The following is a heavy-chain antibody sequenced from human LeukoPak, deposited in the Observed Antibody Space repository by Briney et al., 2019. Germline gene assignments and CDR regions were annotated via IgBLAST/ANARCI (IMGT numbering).Heavy chain of an antibody. D-gene: IGHD2-2*01. Sequence: SETLSLTCTVSGGSISSYYWSWIRQPPGKGLEWIGYIYYSGSTNYNPSLKSRVTISVDTPKNQFSLKLSSVTAADTAVYYCARGPYANYFDYWGQGTLVTVSS. V-gene: IGHV4-59*01. J-gene: IGHJ4*02. CDR2: IYYSGST. CDR1: GGSISSYY. CDR3: ARGPYANYFDY.